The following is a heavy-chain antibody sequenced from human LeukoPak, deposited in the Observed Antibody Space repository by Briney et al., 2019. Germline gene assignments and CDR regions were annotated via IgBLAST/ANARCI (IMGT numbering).Heavy chain of an antibody. CDR2: IIPIFGTA. J-gene: IGHJ6*04. D-gene: IGHD2-2*01. Sequence: ASVKVSCKASGGTFSSYAISWVRQAPGQGLEWMGGIIPIFGTANYAQKFQGRATITTDESTSTAYMELSSLRSEDTAVYYCARSTFYCSSTSCPGMDVWGKGTTVTVSS. CDR1: GGTFSSYA. CDR3: ARSTFYCSSTSCPGMDV. V-gene: IGHV1-69*05.